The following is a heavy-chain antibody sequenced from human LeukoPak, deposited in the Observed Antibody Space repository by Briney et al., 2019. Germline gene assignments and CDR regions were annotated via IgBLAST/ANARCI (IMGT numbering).Heavy chain of an antibody. CDR2: ISYSGST. V-gene: IGHV4-39*01. CDR1: GGSISSSSYY. Sequence: SETLSLTCTVSGGSISSSSYYWGWIRQPPGKGLEWIGSISYSGSTYYNPSLKSRVTMSVDTSKNQFSLRLSSVTAADTAVYYCAGLSNYYDSSGYPPQFDYWGQGTLVTVSS. J-gene: IGHJ4*02. CDR3: AGLSNYYDSSGYPPQFDY. D-gene: IGHD3-22*01.